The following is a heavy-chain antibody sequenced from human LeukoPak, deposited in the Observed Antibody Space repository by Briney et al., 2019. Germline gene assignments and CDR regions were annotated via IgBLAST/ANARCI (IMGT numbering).Heavy chain of an antibody. CDR3: ARDLSGVTGYTYGRGIDY. Sequence: PGGSLRLSCVASGFTFSSYWMSWVRQAPGEGPEWVANIKQDESEIYYVDSVKGRFTISRDNAKTSLYLQMNSLRAEDTAVYYCARDLSGVTGYTYGRGIDYWGQGTLVTVSS. D-gene: IGHD5-18*01. V-gene: IGHV3-7*01. J-gene: IGHJ4*02. CDR2: IKQDESEI. CDR1: GFTFSSYW.